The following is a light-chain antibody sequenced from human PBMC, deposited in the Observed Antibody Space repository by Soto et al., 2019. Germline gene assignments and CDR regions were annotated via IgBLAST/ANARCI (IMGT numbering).Light chain of an antibody. CDR1: QSVRNNS. CDR2: GAS. J-gene: IGKJ2*01. CDR3: HHYGYGVDT. Sequence: TVLTQSPGTLSLSPGLRATLSCRASQSVRNNSLAWYQHQPGQSPRHLIFGASSRATGIPDRFSGSGSGTDFTLSISRLEPEDSAVYICHHYGYGVDTFGRGTTLESK. V-gene: IGKV3-20*01.